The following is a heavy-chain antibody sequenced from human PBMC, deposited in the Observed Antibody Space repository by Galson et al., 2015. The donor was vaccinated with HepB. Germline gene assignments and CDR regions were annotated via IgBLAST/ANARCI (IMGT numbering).Heavy chain of an antibody. V-gene: IGHV1-69*01. D-gene: IGHD2-2*01. CDR2: IIPIFGTA. CDR3: ATLRPIVVVPAAIRDEYFQH. Sequence: GQGLEWMGGIIPIFGTANYAQKFQGRVTITADESTSTAYMELSSLRSEDTAVYYCATLRPIVVVPAAIRDEYFQHWGQGTLVTVSS. J-gene: IGHJ1*01.